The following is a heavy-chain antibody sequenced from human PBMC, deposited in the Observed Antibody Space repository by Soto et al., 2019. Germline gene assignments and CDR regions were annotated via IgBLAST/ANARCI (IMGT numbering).Heavy chain of an antibody. Sequence: WCSLKLSCAASGVTFSSYAVGGFRQAPGKGLEWVSAISGSGGSTYYADSVKGRFTISRDNSKNTLYLQMNSLRAEDTAVYYCANSRNYDFWSGYYLFDYWGQGTLVTVS. CDR1: GVTFSSYA. J-gene: IGHJ4*02. CDR3: ANSRNYDFWSGYYLFDY. V-gene: IGHV3-23*01. CDR2: ISGSGGST. D-gene: IGHD3-3*01.